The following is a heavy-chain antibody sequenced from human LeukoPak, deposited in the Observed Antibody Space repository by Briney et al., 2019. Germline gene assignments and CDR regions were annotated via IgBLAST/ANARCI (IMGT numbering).Heavy chain of an antibody. CDR3: ARPRVLDS. J-gene: IGHJ4*02. CDR2: IKHEASET. CDR1: GFTFSTSW. Sequence: PGGTLRLSCAASGFTFSTSWMSWVRQAPGKGLEWVANIKHEASETNYADLVKGRFTISRDNAKNSLYLQMNSLRAKDTAVYYCARPRVLDSWGQGTLVTVSS. V-gene: IGHV3-7*01.